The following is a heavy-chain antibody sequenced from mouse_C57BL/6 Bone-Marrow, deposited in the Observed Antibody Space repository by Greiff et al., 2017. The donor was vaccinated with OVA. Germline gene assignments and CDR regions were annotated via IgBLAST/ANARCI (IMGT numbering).Heavy chain of an antibody. CDR1: GYSITSDY. J-gene: IGHJ4*01. Sequence: VQLQQSGPGLAKPSQTLSLTCSVTGYSITSDYWNWIRKFPGNKLEYMGYISYSGSTYYNPSLKSRISITRDTSKNQYYLQLNSVTTEDTATYYCARSRPDGYYVYYYAMDYWGQGTSVTVSS. D-gene: IGHD2-3*01. CDR3: ARSRPDGYYVYYYAMDY. CDR2: ISYSGST. V-gene: IGHV3-8*01.